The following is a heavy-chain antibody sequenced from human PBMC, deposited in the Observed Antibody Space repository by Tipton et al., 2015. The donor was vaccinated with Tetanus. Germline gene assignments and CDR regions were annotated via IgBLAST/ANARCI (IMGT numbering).Heavy chain of an antibody. CDR1: GGSINSVGYH. V-gene: IGHV4-31*03. CDR3: AILNWGFEWYLDP. CDR2: IYYDGST. D-gene: IGHD7-27*01. Sequence: TLSLTCSVSGGSINSVGYHWSWIRQHPGKGLEWIGKIYYDGSTDYNPSLKSRITMSVDTSKNQFSLKLSSVMAADTALYYCAILNWGFEWYLDPWSRGTLVTVSS. J-gene: IGHJ2*01.